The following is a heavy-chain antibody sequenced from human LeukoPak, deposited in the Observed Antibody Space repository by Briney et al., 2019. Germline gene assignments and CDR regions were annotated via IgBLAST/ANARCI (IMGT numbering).Heavy chain of an antibody. CDR1: GFTFSSYS. CDR2: ISSSSSYI. J-gene: IGHJ4*02. CDR3: ARDRGRAASPLGIDY. D-gene: IGHD3-10*01. V-gene: IGHV3-21*01. Sequence: GGSLRLSCAASGFTFSSYSMNWVRQAPGKGLGWVSSISSSSSYIYYADSVKGRFTISRDNAKNSLYLQMNSLRAEDTAVYYCARDRGRAASPLGIDYWGQGTLVTVSS.